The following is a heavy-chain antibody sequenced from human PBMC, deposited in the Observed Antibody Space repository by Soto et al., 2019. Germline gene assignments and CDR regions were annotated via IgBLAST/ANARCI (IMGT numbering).Heavy chain of an antibody. CDR3: ARRAPYGGNYYYYYGMDV. V-gene: IGHV4-31*03. Sequence: QVQLQESGPGLVKPSQTLSLTCTVSGGSISSGGYYWSWIRQHPGKGLEWIGYIYYSGSTYYNPSLQRRVTIAVDTSKNQFSLKLSSVTAADTAVYYCARRAPYGGNYYYYYGMDVWGQGTTVTVSS. J-gene: IGHJ6*02. CDR2: IYYSGST. CDR1: GGSISSGGYY. D-gene: IGHD4-17*01.